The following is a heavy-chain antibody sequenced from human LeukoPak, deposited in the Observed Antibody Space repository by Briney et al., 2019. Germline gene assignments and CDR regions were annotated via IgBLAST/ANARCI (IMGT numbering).Heavy chain of an antibody. CDR1: GGSFSGYY. J-gene: IGHJ3*02. D-gene: IGHD3-22*01. V-gene: IGHV4-34*01. CDR3: ARRRRITMIAKGAFDI. Sequence: PSETLSLTCAVYGGSFSGYYWSWIRQPPGKGLEWIGEINHSGSTNYNPSLKSRVTISVDTSKNQFSLKLSSVTAADTAVYYCARRRRITMIAKGAFDIWGQGTMVTVSS. CDR2: INHSGST.